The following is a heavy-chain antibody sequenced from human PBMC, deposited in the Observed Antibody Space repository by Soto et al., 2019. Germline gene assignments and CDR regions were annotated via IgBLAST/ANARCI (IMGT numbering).Heavy chain of an antibody. CDR3: ARQLDILTGYYY. Sequence: PGESLKVSSKGSGYRFINYWVAWVRQLPGKGLEWMGIINPSDSDTRYSPSFQGQVTISADKSISTAYLQWNSLKASDTAMYYCARQLDILTGYYYWGHGTLVTVSS. J-gene: IGHJ4*01. D-gene: IGHD3-9*01. CDR1: GYRFINYW. V-gene: IGHV5-51*01. CDR2: INPSDSDT.